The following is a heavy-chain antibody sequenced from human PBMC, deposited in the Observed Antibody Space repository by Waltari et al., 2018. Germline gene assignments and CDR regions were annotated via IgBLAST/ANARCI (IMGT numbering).Heavy chain of an antibody. V-gene: IGHV3-15*07. CDR1: GFTFRNSW. D-gene: IGHD3-16*01. J-gene: IGHJ3*02. Sequence: EVQLVESGGGLVKPGGSLRLSCAASGFTFRNSWMNWVRQAPGKGLEWVGRIKSKTDVGTTDYAAPVKGRFTISRDDSKNTLYLQMNSLKTEDTAVYYWTTDLRMMSDIWGQGTMVTVSS. CDR3: TTDLRMMSDI. CDR2: IKSKTDVGTT.